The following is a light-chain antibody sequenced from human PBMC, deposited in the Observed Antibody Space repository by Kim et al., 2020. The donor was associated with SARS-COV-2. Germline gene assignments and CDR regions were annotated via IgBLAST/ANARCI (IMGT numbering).Light chain of an antibody. CDR1: NLGDKF. Sequence: SYELTQPPAVSVSPGQTATITCSVDNLGDKFVSWYQQKPGHSPILVMYQDKKRPSGIPERFSGSNSGDTATLTISGTQVVDEADYYCQAWDSSTSLVFGTGTKVTVL. V-gene: IGLV3-1*01. J-gene: IGLJ1*01. CDR3: QAWDSSTSLV. CDR2: QDK.